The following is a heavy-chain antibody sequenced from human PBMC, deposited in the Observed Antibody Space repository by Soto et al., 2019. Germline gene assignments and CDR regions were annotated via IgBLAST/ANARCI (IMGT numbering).Heavy chain of an antibody. J-gene: IGHJ4*02. D-gene: IGHD4-17*01. CDR2: VLQTGSTT. CDR3: AKDFTPDGYWDFDY. V-gene: IGHV3-23*01. Sequence: GGSLRLSCAASGFTFSTYTMSWVRQPPGKGLEWVSAVLQTGSTTFYADSVKGRFTISRDNSKNTLYLQMNNLRAEDTAVYYCAKDFTPDGYWDFDYWGQGTLVTVSS. CDR1: GFTFSTYT.